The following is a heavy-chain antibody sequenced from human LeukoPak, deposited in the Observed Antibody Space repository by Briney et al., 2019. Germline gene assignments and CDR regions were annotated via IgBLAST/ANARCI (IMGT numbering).Heavy chain of an antibody. Sequence: GESLKISCAASGFTFSSYSMNWVRQAPGKGLEWVSSISSSSSYIYYADSVKGRFTISRDNAKNSLYLQMNSLRAEDTAVYYCARDDHFDYDFWSGYFSSGFEEKYYFDYWGQGTLVTVSS. CDR3: ARDDHFDYDFWSGYFSSGFEEKYYFDY. CDR2: ISSSSSYI. V-gene: IGHV3-21*01. CDR1: GFTFSSYS. J-gene: IGHJ4*02. D-gene: IGHD3-3*01.